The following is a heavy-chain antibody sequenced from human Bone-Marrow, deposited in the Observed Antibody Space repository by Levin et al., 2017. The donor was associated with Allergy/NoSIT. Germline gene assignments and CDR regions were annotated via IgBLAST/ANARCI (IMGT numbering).Heavy chain of an antibody. J-gene: IGHJ4*02. CDR3: ARGFSTTSGG. V-gene: IGHV7-4-1*02. Sequence: GESLKISCKASGYTFTSSGMNWVRQAPGQRLEWMGWINTNTGNPTYAQGFTGRYVFSLDTSVSTAYLQISSLEAEDTAVYYCARGFSTTSGGWGQGTLVTVSS. D-gene: IGHD1-14*01. CDR2: INTNTGNP. CDR1: GYTFTSSG.